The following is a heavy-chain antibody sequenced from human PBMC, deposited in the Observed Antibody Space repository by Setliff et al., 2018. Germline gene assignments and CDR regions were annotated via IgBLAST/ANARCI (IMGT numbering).Heavy chain of an antibody. CDR2: ISAYNGNT. J-gene: IGHJ6*02. V-gene: IGHV1-18*01. D-gene: IGHD3-10*01. CDR1: GYTFTSYG. Sequence: ASVKVCCKASGYTFTSYGISWVRQAPGQGLEWMGWISAYNGNTNYAQKLQGRVTMTTDTSTSTAYMELSSLRSEDTAVYYCARDGMVRGVRDYYGMDVWGQGTTVTVSS. CDR3: ARDGMVRGVRDYYGMDV.